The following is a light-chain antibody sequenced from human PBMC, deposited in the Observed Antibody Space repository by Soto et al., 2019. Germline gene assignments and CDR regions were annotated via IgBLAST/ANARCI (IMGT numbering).Light chain of an antibody. Sequence: DIQMTQSPSTLSASVGDRVTITCRASQSIRSWLAWYQQKPGKAPKLLIYDASSLESGVPSMFSGSGSGTEFTLTISSLQPDDFATYYCQQYNSYRWTFGQGTKVEIK. V-gene: IGKV1-5*01. CDR1: QSIRSW. CDR2: DAS. CDR3: QQYNSYRWT. J-gene: IGKJ1*01.